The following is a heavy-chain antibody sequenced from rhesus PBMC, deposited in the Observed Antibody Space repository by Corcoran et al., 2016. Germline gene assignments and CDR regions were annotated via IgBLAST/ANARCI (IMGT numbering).Heavy chain of an antibody. D-gene: IGHD5-24*01. CDR1: GYTFGDYG. J-gene: IGHJ4*01. V-gene: IGHV3-183*01. Sequence: EVQLVESGGGLVKPGASLRLSCAASGYTFGDYGMHWVRQAPGKGLEWVSFISYTDKTVYCADCVAGNVTRSKYNGKNSRSLEMNSLRAEDTAVYNGARSGYSNYFDYWGQGVLVTVSS. CDR2: ISYTDKTV. CDR3: ARSGYSNYFDY.